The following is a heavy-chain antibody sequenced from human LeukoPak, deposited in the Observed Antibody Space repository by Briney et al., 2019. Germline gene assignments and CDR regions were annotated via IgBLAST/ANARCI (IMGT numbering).Heavy chain of an antibody. CDR3: TTDLRL. Sequence: GRSLTLSSAASGFTINTAWMAWVRQTPGKGLEWVGRIRSKSDGGTKYYAAPVKGRFAISRDDSKNTLYLQMNSLKIEDTALYYCTTDLRLWGQGTLVTVSS. CDR1: GFTINTAW. J-gene: IGHJ1*01. D-gene: IGHD3-16*01. V-gene: IGHV3-15*01. CDR2: IRSKSDGGTK.